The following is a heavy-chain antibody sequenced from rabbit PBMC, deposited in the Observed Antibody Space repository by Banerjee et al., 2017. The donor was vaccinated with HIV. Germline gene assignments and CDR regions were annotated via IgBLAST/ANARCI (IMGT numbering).Heavy chain of an antibody. CDR1: GFSLSSGYD. D-gene: IGHD8-1*01. CDR2: IYTGSGHT. CDR3: ARDLGGSSDF. J-gene: IGHJ6*01. V-gene: IGHV1S40*01. Sequence: QSLEESGGDLVKPGASLTLTCTASGFSLSSGYDMCWVRQAPGKGLEWIACIYTGSGHTYYATWAKGRFTISKTSSTTVTLQMTSLTAADTATYFCARDLGGSSDFWGPGTLVTVS.